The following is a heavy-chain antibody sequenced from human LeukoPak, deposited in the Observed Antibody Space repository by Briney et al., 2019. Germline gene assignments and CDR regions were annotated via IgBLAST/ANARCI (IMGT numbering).Heavy chain of an antibody. D-gene: IGHD2-21*01. CDR3: ARYNCGGDCYLYYYYMDV. J-gene: IGHJ6*03. Sequence: GASVKVSCKASGYTFTDYYMHWVQQAPGKGLEWMGRVDPEDGETIYAEKFQGRVTITADTSTDTAYMELSGLRSDDTAVYYCARYNCGGDCYLYYYYMDVWGKGTTVTVSS. CDR2: VDPEDGET. V-gene: IGHV1-69-2*01. CDR1: GYTFTDYY.